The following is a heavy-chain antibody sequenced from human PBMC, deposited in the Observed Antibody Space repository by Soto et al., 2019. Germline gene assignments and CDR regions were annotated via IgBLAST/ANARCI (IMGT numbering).Heavy chain of an antibody. Sequence: QVTLKESGPTLVKPTQTLTLTCTFSGVSLSTSGMGVCWIRQPPGKALEWLALVYWDDDKRYSPSLKSRLTLTEETAKNQVALTMTYMDPLDTATYYCAPMIERAFFGHWAQGPLVTVSS. D-gene: IGHD2-21*01. J-gene: IGHJ4*02. CDR1: GVSLSTSGMG. CDR3: APMIERAFFGH. CDR2: VYWDDDK. V-gene: IGHV2-5*02.